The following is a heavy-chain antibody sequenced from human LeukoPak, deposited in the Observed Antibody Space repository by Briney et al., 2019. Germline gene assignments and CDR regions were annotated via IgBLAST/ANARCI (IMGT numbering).Heavy chain of an antibody. CDR1: GYTFPSYF. J-gene: IGHJ4*02. CDR2: INPTGGST. D-gene: IGHD6-6*01. V-gene: IGHV1-46*01. CDR3: AGTAARRFDY. Sequence: ASVKVSCKASGYTFPSYFMHWVRQAPGQGLEWMGIINPTGGSTTYAQKFQGRVTMTRDTSTSTVYMELSSLRSDDTAVYYCAGTAARRFDYWGQGTLVTVSS.